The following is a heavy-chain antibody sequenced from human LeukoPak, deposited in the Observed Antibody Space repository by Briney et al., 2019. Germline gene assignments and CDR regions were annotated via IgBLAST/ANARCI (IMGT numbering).Heavy chain of an antibody. V-gene: IGHV5-51*01. CDR1: GYSFTTYW. D-gene: IGHD1-26*01. Sequence: GESLKISCKNSGYSFTTYWIAWVRQMPGKGLEWMGIIYPGDSNTRYSPSFQGRVTISADKSINTAYLQWSSLKASDTAMYYCARQVGSNFFDYWGQGTLVTVSS. CDR3: ARQVGSNFFDY. J-gene: IGHJ4*02. CDR2: IYPGDSNT.